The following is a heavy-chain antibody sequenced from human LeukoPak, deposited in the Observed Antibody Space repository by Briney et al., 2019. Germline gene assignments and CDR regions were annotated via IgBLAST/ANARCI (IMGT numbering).Heavy chain of an antibody. V-gene: IGHV2-70*04. J-gene: IGHJ4*02. CDR1: GFSLSTVPMR. Sequence: ESGPTLVNPTQTLTLTCTFSGFSLSTVPMRVSWLRQPPGEALEWLARIDWADDKFYSTSLKTRHTISKDTSKNQVVLTMTNMDPLDTATYYCARMKASGSYYYFDYWGQGTLVTVSS. CDR3: ARMKASGSYYYFDY. D-gene: IGHD1-26*01. CDR2: IDWADDK.